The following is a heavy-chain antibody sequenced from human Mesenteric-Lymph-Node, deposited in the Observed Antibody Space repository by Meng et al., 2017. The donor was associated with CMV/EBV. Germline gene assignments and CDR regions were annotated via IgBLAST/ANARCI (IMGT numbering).Heavy chain of an antibody. J-gene: IGHJ5*02. D-gene: IGHD6-19*01. CDR1: GDSIRSFCY. CDR3: ARPFPSWQSPRLDPFGA. Sequence: LPGFGPGDAKPSETPSLTSLASGDSIRSFCYGGWSRQPPGRGLEWIGSFHYTGSTYYSPSLKSRVTVPVATSKNQFSLRLTSVTAADTAVYYCARPFPSWQSPRLDPFGAWGQGTLVTVSS. CDR2: FHYTGST. V-gene: IGHV4-39*01.